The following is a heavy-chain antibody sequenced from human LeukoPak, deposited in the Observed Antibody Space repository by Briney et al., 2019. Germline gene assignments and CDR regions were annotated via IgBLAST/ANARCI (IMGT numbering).Heavy chain of an antibody. Sequence: GGSLRLSCAASGFTFSNYAMSWVRQAPGKGLEWVSAISGSGGSTYYADSVKGRFTISRDNSKNTLYLQLNSLRAEDTAVYYCANVYGSGSYLPPQSFDYWGQGTLVTVSS. V-gene: IGHV3-23*01. D-gene: IGHD3-10*01. CDR3: ANVYGSGSYLPPQSFDY. J-gene: IGHJ4*02. CDR2: ISGSGGST. CDR1: GFTFSNYA.